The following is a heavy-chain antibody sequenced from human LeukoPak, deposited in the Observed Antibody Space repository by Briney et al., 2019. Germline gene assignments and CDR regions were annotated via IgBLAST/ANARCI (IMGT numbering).Heavy chain of an antibody. J-gene: IGHJ5*02. Sequence: ASVKVSCQASGYTITGYYLHWVRQAPGQGLEWMGWINPNSGVTHYAQKFQGRVTMTRDTSIATAYMEMSSLRSDDTAVYYCARGTSLRLLLYWFDPWGQGTLVTVSS. CDR3: ARGTSLRLLLYWFDP. V-gene: IGHV1-2*02. D-gene: IGHD2-15*01. CDR1: GYTITGYY. CDR2: INPNSGVT.